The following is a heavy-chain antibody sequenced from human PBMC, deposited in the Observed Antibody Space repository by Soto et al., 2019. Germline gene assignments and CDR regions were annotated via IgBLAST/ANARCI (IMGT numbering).Heavy chain of an antibody. D-gene: IGHD3-22*01. CDR3: AREADFPSSGYVIDF. CDR2: VISTGSYK. J-gene: IGHJ4*02. V-gene: IGHV3-21*06. CDR1: GFTFSSYS. Sequence: RRLSCAASGFTFSSYSMNWVRQAPGTGLEWVSSVISTGSYKYYADSVKGRFTITRDDAKDSLFLQMNSLRADDTAVYYCAREADFPSSGYVIDFWGQGTLVTVSS.